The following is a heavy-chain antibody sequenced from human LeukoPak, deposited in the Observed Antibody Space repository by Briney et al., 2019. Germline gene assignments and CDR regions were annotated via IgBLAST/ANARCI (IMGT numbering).Heavy chain of an antibody. CDR3: ARGRSVTSGFDY. CDR1: GYTFTSYY. Sequence: ASVKVSRKASGYTFTSYYIHWVRQAPGQGLEWMGIINPSGSSTSYAQKFQGRVTMTRDTSTSTVYMEVSSLRSEDTAVYYCARGRSVTSGFDYWGQGALVTVSS. J-gene: IGHJ4*02. CDR2: INPSGSST. V-gene: IGHV1-46*01. D-gene: IGHD4-17*01.